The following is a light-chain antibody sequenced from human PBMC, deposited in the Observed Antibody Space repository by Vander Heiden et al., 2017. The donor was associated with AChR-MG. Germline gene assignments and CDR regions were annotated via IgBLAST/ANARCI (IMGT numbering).Light chain of an antibody. CDR3: AAWDDSLSGRV. V-gene: IGLV1-47*01. J-gene: IGLJ3*02. CDR2: RNN. CDR1: SFNIGSNY. Sequence: QSVLTQPPSASGTPGQMVTIACSVSSFNIGSNYVYWYQQLTGTAPKLLIYRNNQRHAGVPDRFSGSKSGTSASLASSGLRSEDEADYYCAAWDDSLSGRVFGGGTKLTVL.